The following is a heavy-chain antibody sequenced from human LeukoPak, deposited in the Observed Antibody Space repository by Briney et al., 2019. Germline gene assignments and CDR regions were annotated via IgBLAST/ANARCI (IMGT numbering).Heavy chain of an antibody. D-gene: IGHD3-22*01. J-gene: IGHJ6*03. V-gene: IGHV3-11*04. CDR2: ISSSGTTI. CDR3: ARSHYYDSSGYYYYYYYMDV. Sequence: GGSLRLSCAASGFTFSDYYMSWIRQAPGKGLEWVSYISSSGTTIYYADSVKGRFTISRDNAKNSLYLQMNSLSAEDTAVYYCARSHYYDSSGYYYYYYYMDVWGKGTTVTVSS. CDR1: GFTFSDYY.